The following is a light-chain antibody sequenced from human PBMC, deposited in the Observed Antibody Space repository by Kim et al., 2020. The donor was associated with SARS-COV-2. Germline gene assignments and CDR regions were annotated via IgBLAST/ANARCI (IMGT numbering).Light chain of an antibody. CDR2: DSS. V-gene: IGKV1-5*01. CDR3: QQYNSYSWT. CDR1: QSISSW. J-gene: IGKJ1*01. Sequence: GDSVTITCRASQSISSWLAWYQQQPGKAPKLLIYDSSSLVSGVPSRFSGSGSVTEFTLTISSLQPDDFATYYCQQYNSYSWTFG.